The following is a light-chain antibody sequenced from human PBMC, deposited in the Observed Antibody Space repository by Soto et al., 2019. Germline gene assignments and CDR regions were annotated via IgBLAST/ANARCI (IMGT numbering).Light chain of an antibody. CDR3: ETWDSNTHTV. V-gene: IGLV4-60*02. CDR1: SGHSSYI. J-gene: IGLJ3*02. Sequence: QSVLTQSSSASASLGSSVKLTCTLSSGHSSYIIAWHQQQPGKAPRYLMKLEGSGSYNKGSGVPDRFSGSSSGADRYLTISNLQFEAAADYYCETWDSNTHTVFGGGTKLTVL. CDR2: LEGSGSY.